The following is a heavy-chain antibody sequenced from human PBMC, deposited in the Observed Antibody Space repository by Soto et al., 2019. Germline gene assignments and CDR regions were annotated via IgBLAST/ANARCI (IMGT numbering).Heavy chain of an antibody. V-gene: IGHV3-23*01. CDR1: GFTFSSYA. D-gene: IGHD2-15*01. J-gene: IGHJ6*02. Sequence: HPGGSLRLSCAASGFTFSSYAMSWVRQAPGKGLEWVSAISGSGGSTYYADSVKGRFTISRDNSKNTLYLQMNSLRAEDTAVYYCAKSPCSGGSCYYYYGMDVWGQGTTVTVSS. CDR2: ISGSGGST. CDR3: AKSPCSGGSCYYYYGMDV.